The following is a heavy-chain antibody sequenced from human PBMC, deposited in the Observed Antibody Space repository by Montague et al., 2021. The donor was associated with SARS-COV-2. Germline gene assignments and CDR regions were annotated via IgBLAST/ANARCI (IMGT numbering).Heavy chain of an antibody. CDR1: GFSLSTSGMC. V-gene: IGHV2-70*01. CDR2: IDWDDDK. J-gene: IGHJ4*02. Sequence: PPLVKPTQTLTLTCTFSGFSLSTSGMCVSWIRQPPGKALEWLALIDWDDDKCYSTSLKTRLTISKDTSKNQVVLTMTNMDPVDTATYYCARTLHDILTGYYSFDYWGQETLVTVSS. CDR3: ARTLHDILTGYYSFDY. D-gene: IGHD3-9*01.